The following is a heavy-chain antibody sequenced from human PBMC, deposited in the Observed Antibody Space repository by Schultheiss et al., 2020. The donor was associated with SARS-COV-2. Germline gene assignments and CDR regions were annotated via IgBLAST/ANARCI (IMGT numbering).Heavy chain of an antibody. CDR1: GFTFSRYG. Sequence: GESLKISCAASGFTFSRYGMHWVRQAPGKGLEYVSAISSNGGSTYYADSVKGRFTISRDNSKNTLYLQMSSLRAEDTAVYYCVKDSGPLFDWLGDYWGQGTLVTVSS. J-gene: IGHJ4*02. CDR2: ISSNGGST. V-gene: IGHV3-64D*06. D-gene: IGHD3-9*01. CDR3: VKDSGPLFDWLGDY.